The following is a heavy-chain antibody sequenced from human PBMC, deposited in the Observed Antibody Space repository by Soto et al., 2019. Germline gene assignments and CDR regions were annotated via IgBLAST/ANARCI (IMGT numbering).Heavy chain of an antibody. CDR3: ARDQGPYYDFWSGYGLAFDI. CDR2: ISAYNGNT. Sequence: ASVKVSCKASGYTFTSYGISWVRQAPGQGLEWMGWISAYNGNTNYAQKLQGRVTMTTDTSTSTAYMELRSLRSDDTAVYYCARDQGPYYDFWSGYGLAFDIWGQGTMVTVSS. D-gene: IGHD3-3*01. CDR1: GYTFTSYG. V-gene: IGHV1-18*01. J-gene: IGHJ3*02.